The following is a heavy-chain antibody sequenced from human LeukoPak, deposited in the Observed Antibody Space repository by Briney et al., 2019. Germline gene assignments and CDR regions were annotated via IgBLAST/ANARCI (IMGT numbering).Heavy chain of an antibody. J-gene: IGHJ4*02. CDR2: LHSGGST. V-gene: IGHV3-53*01. Sequence: PGGSLRLSCAASGFTVSNKYMSWVRQAPGKGLEWVSFLHSGGSTYYADSVKGRFTISRDNSKNTLYLQMNSLRAEDTAVYYCARVSGDILTGYSYWGQGALVTVSS. CDR1: GFTVSNKY. CDR3: ARVSGDILTGYSY. D-gene: IGHD3-9*01.